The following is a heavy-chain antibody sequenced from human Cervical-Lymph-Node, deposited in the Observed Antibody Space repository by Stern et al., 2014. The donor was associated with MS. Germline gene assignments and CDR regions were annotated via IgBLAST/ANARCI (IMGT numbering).Heavy chain of an antibody. V-gene: IGHV1-46*01. CDR3: ARVAPTVGAAY. J-gene: IGHJ4*02. Sequence: VQLVQSGAEVMKPGASGNVSCKASGYTFTDYSIQWVRQVHGQGLEWMGMIKPNGGRATYPRKFRGRVTMARDTSTATVKMELNSLRSEDTAVYYCARVAPTVGAAYWGQGTLVTVSS. CDR2: IKPNGGRA. CDR1: GYTFTDYS. D-gene: IGHD1-26*01.